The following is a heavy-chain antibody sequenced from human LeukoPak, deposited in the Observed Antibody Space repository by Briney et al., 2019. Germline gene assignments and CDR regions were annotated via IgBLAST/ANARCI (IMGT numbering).Heavy chain of an antibody. J-gene: IGHJ3*02. CDR3: AREWSAFDI. CDR1: GRTFTEYY. Sequence: PGGSLRLSCAASGRTFTEYYMHWIRQAPGKGLEWVSFIGGTAGNTYYADSVKGRFTISRDNAKNSLYLQMNSLRAEDTAVYYCAREWSAFDIWGQETMVTVSS. V-gene: IGHV3-11*04. D-gene: IGHD2-8*01. CDR2: IGGTAGNT.